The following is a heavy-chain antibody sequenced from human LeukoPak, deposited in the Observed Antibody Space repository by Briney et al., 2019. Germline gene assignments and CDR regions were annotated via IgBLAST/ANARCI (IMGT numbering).Heavy chain of an antibody. J-gene: IGHJ4*02. CDR3: ARLQWLQTGRDFLDY. V-gene: IGHV3-21*06. Sequence: GGSLRLSCAASGFTFSSYATQWVRQAPGKGLEWVSSISSSGSYIYYAGSVKGRFTISRDNGKNSLDLQMNSLRVEDTAVYYCARLQWLQTGRDFLDYWGQGTLVTVSS. CDR2: ISSSGSYI. D-gene: IGHD6-19*01. CDR1: GFTFSSYA.